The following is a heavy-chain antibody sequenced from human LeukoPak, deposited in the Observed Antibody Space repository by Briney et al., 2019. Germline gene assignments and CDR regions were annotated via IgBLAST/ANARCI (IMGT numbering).Heavy chain of an antibody. CDR1: GFTFSSYA. V-gene: IGHV3-23*01. CDR2: ISGSGGST. Sequence: PGGSLRLSCAASGFTFSSYAISWFRQAPGKGLEWVSAISGSGGSTYYADSVKGRFTISRDNSKNTLYLQMNSLRAEDTAVYYRAKSQDDFWSGYPLFLDYWGQGTLVTVSS. D-gene: IGHD3-3*01. J-gene: IGHJ4*02. CDR3: AKSQDDFWSGYPLFLDY.